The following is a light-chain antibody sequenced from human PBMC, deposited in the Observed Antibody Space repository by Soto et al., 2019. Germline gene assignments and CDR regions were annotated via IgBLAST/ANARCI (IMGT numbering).Light chain of an antibody. Sequence: EIVLTQSPGTLSLSPGERATLSCRSSQSVSSNYLAWYQQKPDQAPRLVIYDVSGRATGVPARFSGSGSGTYFTLTISRLEPEGFAVYYCQQYGSSPTFGQGTKVEIK. CDR3: QQYGSSPT. J-gene: IGKJ1*01. V-gene: IGKV3-20*01. CDR2: DVS. CDR1: QSVSSNY.